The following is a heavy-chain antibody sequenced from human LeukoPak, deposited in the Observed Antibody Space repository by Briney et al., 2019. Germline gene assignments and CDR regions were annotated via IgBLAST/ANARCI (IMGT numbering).Heavy chain of an antibody. D-gene: IGHD2-2*01. Sequence: ASVKVSCKASGYTFTSYAMHWARQAPGQRLEWMGWINAGNGNTKYSQKFQGRVTITRDTSASTAYMELSSLRSEDTAVYYCARGNVVPAVIDYWGQGTLVTVSS. CDR1: GYTFTSYA. CDR2: INAGNGNT. J-gene: IGHJ4*02. CDR3: ARGNVVPAVIDY. V-gene: IGHV1-3*01.